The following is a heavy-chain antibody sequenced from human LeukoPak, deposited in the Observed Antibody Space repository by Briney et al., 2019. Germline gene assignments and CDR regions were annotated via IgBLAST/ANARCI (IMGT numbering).Heavy chain of an antibody. Sequence: SETLSLTCTVSGGSVSSGHYYWSWIRQPPGKGLEWIGYIYYSGSTNYNPSLKSRVSISVDTSKNQFSLKLSFVTAADTAVYFCASGYCDGDCYSDWYFDLRGRGTLVTVSS. CDR2: IYYSGST. CDR3: ASGYCDGDCYSDWYFDL. J-gene: IGHJ2*01. V-gene: IGHV4-61*01. D-gene: IGHD2-21*02. CDR1: GGSVSSGHYY.